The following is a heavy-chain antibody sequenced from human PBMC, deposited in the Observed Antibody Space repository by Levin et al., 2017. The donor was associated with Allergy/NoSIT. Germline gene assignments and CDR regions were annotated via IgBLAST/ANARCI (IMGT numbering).Heavy chain of an antibody. Sequence: GGSQRLSCAASGFTFSSYSMSWVRQAPGKGLEWVSYISSSSSTIYYADSVKGRFTIARDNAKNSLYLQMNSLRAEDTALYYCARDLRSVPAASFDYWGQGTLVTVSS. D-gene: IGHD2-2*01. CDR1: GFTFSSYS. J-gene: IGHJ4*02. CDR3: ARDLRSVPAASFDY. V-gene: IGHV3-48*01. CDR2: ISSSSSTI.